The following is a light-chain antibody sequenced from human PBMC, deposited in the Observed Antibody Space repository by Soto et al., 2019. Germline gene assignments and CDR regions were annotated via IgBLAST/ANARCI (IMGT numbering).Light chain of an antibody. J-gene: IGKJ2*01. CDR2: AAS. V-gene: IGKV1-39*01. CDR1: QSINSY. CDR3: QQTYSTPRT. Sequence: DIQMTQSPSSLSAAVGDRVTITCRASQSINSYLNWYQQRPGKAPNLLIYAASGLQSGFPSMFSGSGSGTDFTHNISSLQPEDFATYYCQQTYSTPRTFGQGTKLENK.